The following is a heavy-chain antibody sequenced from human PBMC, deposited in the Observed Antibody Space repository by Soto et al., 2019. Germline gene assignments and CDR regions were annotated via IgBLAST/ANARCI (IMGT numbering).Heavy chain of an antibody. V-gene: IGHV3-23*01. J-gene: IGHJ4*02. Sequence: GGSLRLSCAASGFTFSTYAMSWVRQAPEKGLDWISAIINTGVRTYYADSAKGRFTLSRDNSKNTVYLQMNSLRAEDTAVYYCVKEHGDSFSDYWGQGTLVTVSS. CDR2: IINTGVRT. CDR1: GFTFSTYA. CDR3: VKEHGDSFSDY. D-gene: IGHD2-21*01.